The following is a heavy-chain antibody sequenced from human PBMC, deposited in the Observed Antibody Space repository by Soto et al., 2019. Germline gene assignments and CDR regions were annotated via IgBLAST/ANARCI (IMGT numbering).Heavy chain of an antibody. V-gene: IGHV3-21*01. J-gene: IGHJ3*02. Sequence: GSLRLSCAASGFTFTTYSLTWVRQAPGKGLEWVSSISSSGTYIFYADSVKGRFTISRDNAKNSLYLQMNSLRAEGTAVYFCARDRARTTNAFDIWGQGTMVTVSS. D-gene: IGHD3-10*01. CDR3: ARDRARTTNAFDI. CDR1: GFTFTTYS. CDR2: ISSSGTYI.